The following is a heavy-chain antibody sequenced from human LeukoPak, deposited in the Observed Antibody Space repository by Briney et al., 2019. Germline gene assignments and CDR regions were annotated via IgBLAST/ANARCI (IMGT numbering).Heavy chain of an antibody. V-gene: IGHV3-30*18. Sequence: GGSLRLSCAASGFTFSRYGMHWVRQASGKGLVWVVGISYDGSNKYYAESVKGRVTISRDYSKNTLYLQMNSLRADDAAVYYCAKGPPPGSPYIMDVWGQGTTVTVSS. CDR2: ISYDGSNK. J-gene: IGHJ6*02. CDR1: GFTFSRYG. CDR3: AKGPPPGSPYIMDV.